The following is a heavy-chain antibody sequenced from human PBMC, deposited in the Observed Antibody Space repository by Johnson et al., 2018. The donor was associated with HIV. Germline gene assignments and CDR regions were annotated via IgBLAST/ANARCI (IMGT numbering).Heavy chain of an antibody. V-gene: IGHV3-30*02. Sequence: QLVESGGGVVQPGGSLRLSCAASGFTFSSFGMHWVRQAPGKGLEWVAFIRYDGSNKYYADSVKGRFTISRDNSKNIVYLQMDSLRAEDTGLYYCAKESRYSARYNWNDGYAFDIWGQGTMVTGSS. J-gene: IGHJ3*02. CDR2: IRYDGSNK. CDR3: AKESRYSARYNWNDGYAFDI. CDR1: GFTFSSFG. D-gene: IGHD1-1*01.